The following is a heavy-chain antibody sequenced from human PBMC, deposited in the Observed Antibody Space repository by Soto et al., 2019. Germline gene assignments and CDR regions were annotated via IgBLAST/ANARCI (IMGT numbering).Heavy chain of an antibody. Sequence: ASVKVSCKASGYTFTSYYMHWVRQAPAQGLEWMGIINPSGGSTSYAQKFQGRVTMTRDTSTSTVYMELSSLRSEDTAVYYCARDLTILRYFDWLLYNSYYCYGIDVWGRRSTVTVS. D-gene: IGHD3-9*01. CDR1: GYTFTSYY. CDR2: INPSGGST. V-gene: IGHV1-46*01. J-gene: IGHJ6*02. CDR3: ARDLTILRYFDWLLYNSYYCYGIDV.